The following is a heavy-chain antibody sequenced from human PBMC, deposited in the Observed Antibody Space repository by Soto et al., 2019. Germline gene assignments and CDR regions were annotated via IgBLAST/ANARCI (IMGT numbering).Heavy chain of an antibody. CDR3: VRQGMDV. Sequence: RGESLKNSFKGSGYSFTTYWIAWVRQMPGKGLEWMGLIYPGDSNTRNSPSFQGQVTISADKSISTAYLQWSSLKASDTAMYYCVRQGMDVWGQGTTVTVSS. CDR2: IYPGDSNT. V-gene: IGHV5-51*01. CDR1: GYSFTTYW. J-gene: IGHJ6*02.